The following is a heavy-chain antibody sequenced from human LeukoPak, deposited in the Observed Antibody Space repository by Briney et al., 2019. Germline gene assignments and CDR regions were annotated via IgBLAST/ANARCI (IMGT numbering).Heavy chain of an antibody. CDR2: IYTGGST. CDR3: ASARDGPDYSDN. V-gene: IGHV3-53*04. D-gene: IGHD5-24*01. CDR1: GFTVSSNY. Sequence: GGSLRLSCAASGFTVSSNYMSWVRQAPGKGLEWVSVIYTGGSTYYADSVKGRFTISRHISKNTLYLQMNSLRAEDPAVYYCASARDGPDYSDNWGQGTLVTVSS. J-gene: IGHJ4*02.